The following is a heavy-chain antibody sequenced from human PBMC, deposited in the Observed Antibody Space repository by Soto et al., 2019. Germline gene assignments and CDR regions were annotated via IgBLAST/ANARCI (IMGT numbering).Heavy chain of an antibody. J-gene: IGHJ5*02. CDR3: AKKNPHGDSNKAWLDP. Sequence: QVQLVQSGAELKEPGSSVRVSCRVSGGTFVSSAFAWVRQSLGEGIEWMGGIVPILGTTKYAEKFQGRATIRADESTRTAYLELSSLVLADTAVYFCAKKNPHGDSNKAWLDPWGQGTLVIVSS. V-gene: IGHV1-69*01. CDR1: GGTFVSSA. CDR2: IVPILGTT. D-gene: IGHD2-15*01.